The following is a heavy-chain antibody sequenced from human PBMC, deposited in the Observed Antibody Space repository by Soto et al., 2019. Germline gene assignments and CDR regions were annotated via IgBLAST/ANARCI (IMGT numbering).Heavy chain of an antibody. J-gene: IGHJ4*02. Sequence: SETLSLTCTVSGGSISSSSYYWGWTRQPPGKGLEWIGEINHSGSTNYNPSLKSRVTISVDTSKNQFSLKLSSVTAADTAVYYCARVPRGITMVRGVSKDYWGQGTLVTVSS. V-gene: IGHV4-39*07. D-gene: IGHD3-10*01. CDR2: INHSGST. CDR3: ARVPRGITMVRGVSKDY. CDR1: GGSISSSSYY.